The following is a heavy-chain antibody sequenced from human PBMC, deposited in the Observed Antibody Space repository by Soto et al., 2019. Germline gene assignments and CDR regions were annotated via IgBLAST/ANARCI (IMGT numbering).Heavy chain of an antibody. D-gene: IGHD1-1*01. CDR2: ISNDGGNT. Sequence: GVSLRRSCASSGFTVVIYVMHWVRKSPGKGLESVADISNDGGNTYQADSVERRLTISRDNSKSTLYLQMNSLRPDGTAVYYCVKDRGTQWNSRNYHFEYWRQGTLVIVSS. V-gene: IGHV3-30*18. J-gene: IGHJ4*02. CDR3: VKDRGTQWNSRNYHFEY. CDR1: GFTVVIYV.